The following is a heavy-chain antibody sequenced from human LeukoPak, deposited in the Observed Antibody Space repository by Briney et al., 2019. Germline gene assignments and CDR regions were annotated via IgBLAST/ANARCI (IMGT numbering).Heavy chain of an antibody. CDR3: ARSGYNRFDY. Sequence: GGSLRLSCAASGFIFSSYSMHWVRQAPGKGLEWVAVVSTDGTIKYYADSMKGRFTVSRDNSKSTVDLQMNSLRAEDTAVYYCARSGYNRFDYWGQGTLVTVSS. CDR1: GFIFSSYS. V-gene: IGHV3-30*03. D-gene: IGHD5-24*01. CDR2: VSTDGTIK. J-gene: IGHJ4*02.